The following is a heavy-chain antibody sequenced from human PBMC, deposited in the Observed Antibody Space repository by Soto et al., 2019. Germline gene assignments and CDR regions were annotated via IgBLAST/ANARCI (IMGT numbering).Heavy chain of an antibody. D-gene: IGHD3-22*01. J-gene: IGHJ3*02. CDR1: GGSISSGDSY. V-gene: IGHV4-30-4*01. Sequence: QVQLQESGPGLVKPSQTLSLTCTVSGGSISSGDSYWSWIRQPPGRGLEWIGYIYCSGSTYYTPSLKSRVTISVDTSKNQFSLKLSSVTAADTAVYYCARAAKTYYYDSSGYYYTFDIWGQGTMDTVSS. CDR3: ARAAKTYYYDSSGYYYTFDI. CDR2: IYCSGST.